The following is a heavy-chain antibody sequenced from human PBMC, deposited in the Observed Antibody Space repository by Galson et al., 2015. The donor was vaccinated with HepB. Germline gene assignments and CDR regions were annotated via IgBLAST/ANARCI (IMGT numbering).Heavy chain of an antibody. CDR2: ISAYNGNT. V-gene: IGHV1-18*01. CDR1: GYTFTSYG. CDR3: ARLSGSYSSINAFDI. D-gene: IGHD1-26*01. Sequence: SVKVSCKASGYTFTSYGISRVRQAPGQGLEWMGWISAYNGNTNYAQKLQGRVTMTTDTSTSTAYMELRSLRSDDTAVYYCARLSGSYSSINAFDIWGQGTMVTVSS. J-gene: IGHJ3*02.